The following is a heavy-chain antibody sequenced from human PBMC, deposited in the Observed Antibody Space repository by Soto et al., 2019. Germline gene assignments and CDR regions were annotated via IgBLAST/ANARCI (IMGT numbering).Heavy chain of an antibody. CDR3: AGGWGYDSNDYYLAY. Sequence: QVQLVQSGAEVRKPGSSVKVSCKASGGTFSRHAISWVRQAPGQGLEWMGGIIPIFGTANHAQKFQGRVTIVEDESTSTVYMELSSLSSEDTAMYYCAGGWGYDSNDYYLAYWGQGTLVIVSS. CDR2: IIPIFGTA. J-gene: IGHJ4*02. V-gene: IGHV1-69*01. D-gene: IGHD3-22*01. CDR1: GGTFSRHA.